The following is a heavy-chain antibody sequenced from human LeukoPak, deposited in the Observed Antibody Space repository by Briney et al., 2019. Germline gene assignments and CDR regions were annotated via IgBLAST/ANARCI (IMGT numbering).Heavy chain of an antibody. J-gene: IGHJ3*01. D-gene: IGHD6-19*01. CDR2: IYYSGST. CDR3: ARHIPVSYDAFDL. V-gene: IGHV4-59*08. CDR1: GGSFSGYY. Sequence: SETLSPTCAVYGGSFSGYYWSWIRQPPGKGLEWIGYIYYSGSTNYNPSLKSRVTISVDTSKTQFSLRLTSVTAADTAVYYCARHIPVSYDAFDLWGRGTTVTVSS.